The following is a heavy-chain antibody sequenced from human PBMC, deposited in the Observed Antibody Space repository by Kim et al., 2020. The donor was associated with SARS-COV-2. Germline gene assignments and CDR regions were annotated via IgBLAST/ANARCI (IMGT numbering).Heavy chain of an antibody. V-gene: IGHV4-34*01. J-gene: IGHJ4*02. CDR1: GVSFSGYY. Sequence: SETLSLTCAVYGVSFSGYYWSWIRQPPGKGLEWIWEINHSGSTNYNPSLKSLVTISVDTSKNQFSLKLSSLTAADTAVYYCARTRRGGGAYFDYWGQGTL. CDR2: INHSGST. CDR3: ARTRRGGGAYFDY. D-gene: IGHD3-16*01.